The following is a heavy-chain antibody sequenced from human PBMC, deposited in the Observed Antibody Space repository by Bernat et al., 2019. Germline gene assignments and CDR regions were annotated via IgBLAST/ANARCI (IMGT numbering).Heavy chain of an antibody. J-gene: IGHJ6*02. Sequence: QVQLQESGPGLVKPSGTLSLTCAVSGGSISSSNWWSWVRQPPGKGLEWIGEIYHSGSTNYNPSLKSRVTISVAKSKNQFSLKLSSVTAADTAVYYCARGVLTVTTLYYYYGMDVWGQGTTVTVSS. D-gene: IGHD4-17*01. CDR2: IYHSGST. CDR3: ARGVLTVTTLYYYYGMDV. CDR1: GGSISSSNW. V-gene: IGHV4-4*02.